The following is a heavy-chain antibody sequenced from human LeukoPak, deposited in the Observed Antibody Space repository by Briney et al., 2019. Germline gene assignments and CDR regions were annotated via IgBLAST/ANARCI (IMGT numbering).Heavy chain of an antibody. Sequence: PGGSLRLSCAASGFTFSNFDMTWVRQAPGKGLEWVSSIVGSSSTYYADSLEGRFFTTRDNAKNSSLLQKKNRIADDAAVYYGARRGAGSSRDSWGQGTLVTVSS. CDR1: GFTFSNFD. D-gene: IGHD1-26*01. CDR3: ARRGAGSSRDS. V-gene: IGHV3-69-1*02. CDR2: IVGSSST. J-gene: IGHJ4*02.